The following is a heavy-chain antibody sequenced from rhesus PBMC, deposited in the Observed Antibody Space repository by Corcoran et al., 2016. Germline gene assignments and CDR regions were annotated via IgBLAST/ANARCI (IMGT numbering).Heavy chain of an antibody. CDR3: TRDQGYNIWTGYYIGISLDY. D-gene: IGHD3-3*01. Sequence: EVQLVESGGGLVQPGGSLRLSCAASGFNFRNYWMSWVRQAPGKGLDWGGGIKNKADGGKDAESESSKGRFTNARDELKKTLYLQMKSRKIEETAVYYCTRDQGYNIWTGYYIGISLDYWGQGVLVTVSS. V-gene: IGHV3-16*02. CDR1: GFNFRNYW. CDR2: IKNKADGGKD. J-gene: IGHJ4*01.